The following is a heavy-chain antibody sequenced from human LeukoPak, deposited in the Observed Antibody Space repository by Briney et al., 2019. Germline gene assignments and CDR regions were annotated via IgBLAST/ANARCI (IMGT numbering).Heavy chain of an antibody. D-gene: IGHD2-2*01. J-gene: IGHJ5*02. CDR2: IYYSEST. CDR3: ARVGEVPADTQFDP. Sequence: SETLSLTCTVSGGSISGYFWSWIRQPPGKGLEYIGYIYYSESTNYNPSLKSRVTISVDTSKNQFSLKLSSVTAADTAVYYCARVGEVPADTQFDPWGQGTLVTVSS. CDR1: GGSISGYF. V-gene: IGHV4-59*01.